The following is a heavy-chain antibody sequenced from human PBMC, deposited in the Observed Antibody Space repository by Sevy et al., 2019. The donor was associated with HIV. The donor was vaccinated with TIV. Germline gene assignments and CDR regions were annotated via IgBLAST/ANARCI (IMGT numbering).Heavy chain of an antibody. D-gene: IGHD5-18*01. CDR2: ISSSSSTI. CDR1: GFTFSSYS. CDR3: ARDLGVVDTAMANGY. V-gene: IGHV3-48*02. Sequence: GGSLRLSCAASGFTFSSYSMNWIRQAPGKGLEWVSDISSSSSTIYYADSVKGRFTISRDNAKNSLYLQMNSLRDEDTAVYYCARDLGVVDTAMANGYWGQRTLVTVSS. J-gene: IGHJ4*02.